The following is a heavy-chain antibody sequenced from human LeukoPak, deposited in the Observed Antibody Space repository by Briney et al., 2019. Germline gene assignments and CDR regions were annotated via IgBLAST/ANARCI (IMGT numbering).Heavy chain of an antibody. V-gene: IGHV1-8*01. CDR3: ARSYYDILTGWDAFDI. CDR1: GYTSTSYD. J-gene: IGHJ3*02. D-gene: IGHD3-9*01. Sequence: GASVKVSCKASGYTSTSYDINWVRQATGQGLEWMGWMNPNSGNTGYAQKFQGRVTMTRNTSISTAYMELSSLRSEDTAVYYCARSYYDILTGWDAFDIWGQGTMVTVSS. CDR2: MNPNSGNT.